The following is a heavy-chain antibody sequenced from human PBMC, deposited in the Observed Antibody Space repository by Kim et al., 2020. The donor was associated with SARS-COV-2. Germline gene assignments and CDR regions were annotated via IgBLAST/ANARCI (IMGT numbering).Heavy chain of an antibody. Sequence: GGSLRLSCTASGFTFNDYGIHWVRQAPGKGLEWVAVIWYDGTKKYYADSVKGRFTISRDNSKNTLYLQMDSLRAEDTAVYYCARESDDVWSGYYGSLGYWGQGTLVTVSS. CDR3: ARESDDVWSGYYGSLGY. V-gene: IGHV3-33*01. CDR1: GFTFNDYG. J-gene: IGHJ4*02. D-gene: IGHD3-3*01. CDR2: IWYDGTKK.